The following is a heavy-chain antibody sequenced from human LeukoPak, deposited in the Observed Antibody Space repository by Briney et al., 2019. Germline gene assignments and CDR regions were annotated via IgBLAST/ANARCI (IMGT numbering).Heavy chain of an antibody. CDR3: AKGGSSYSEMDY. V-gene: IGHV3-23*01. CDR1: GFTFSSYS. CDR2: LSASGGLT. J-gene: IGHJ4*02. D-gene: IGHD4-11*01. Sequence: PGGSLRLSCAASGFTFSSYSMNWVCQAPGKGLEWVSGLSASGGLTYYADSVKGRFTISRDNSKNTLYLQMNSLRADDTAVYYCAKGGSSYSEMDYWGQGTLVTVSS.